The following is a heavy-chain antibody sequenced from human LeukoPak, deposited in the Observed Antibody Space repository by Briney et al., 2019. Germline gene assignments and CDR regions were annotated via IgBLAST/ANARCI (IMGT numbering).Heavy chain of an antibody. CDR3: ARHYVFVWGGSSFDY. J-gene: IGHJ4*02. V-gene: IGHV4-59*08. D-gene: IGHD3-16*01. CDR2: IYYNGAT. Sequence: PGGSLRLSCAASGFTFSSYAMSWIRQPPGKGLEWIGYIYYNGATNYNPSLETRVTISLDTPKSQFSLELKSVTASDTAVYYCARHYVFVWGGSSFDYWGPGILVTVSS. CDR1: GFTFSSYA.